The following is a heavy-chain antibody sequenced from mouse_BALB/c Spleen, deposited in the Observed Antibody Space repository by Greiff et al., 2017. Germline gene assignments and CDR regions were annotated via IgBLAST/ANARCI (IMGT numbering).Heavy chain of an antibody. CDR2: IWGDGST. D-gene: IGHD2-4*01. Sequence: VKLVESGPGLVAPSQSLSITCTVSGFSLTSYGVHWVRQPPGKGLEWLGVIWGDGSTNYHSALISRLSISKDNSKSQVFLKLNSLQTDDTATYYCAKPAGSSTMITTGAMDYWGQGTSVTVSS. CDR1: GFSLTSYG. J-gene: IGHJ4*01. V-gene: IGHV2-3*01. CDR3: AKPAGSSTMITTGAMDY.